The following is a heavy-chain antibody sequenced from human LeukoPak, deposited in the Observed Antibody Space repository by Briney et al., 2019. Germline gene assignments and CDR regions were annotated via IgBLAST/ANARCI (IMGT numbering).Heavy chain of an antibody. D-gene: IGHD6-13*01. Sequence: GGSLRLSCAASGFTLSRYDIHWVREVTGKGREGASGIGTAGVAYSPGPVQGRFTNTRENAQDFLYLQMNNLRGGDTALYYRFRSLGSSSWSVGGVFDIWGQGTLVTVSS. CDR2: IGTAGVA. J-gene: IGHJ3*02. CDR3: FRSLGSSSWSVGGVFDI. V-gene: IGHV3-13*01. CDR1: GFTLSRYD.